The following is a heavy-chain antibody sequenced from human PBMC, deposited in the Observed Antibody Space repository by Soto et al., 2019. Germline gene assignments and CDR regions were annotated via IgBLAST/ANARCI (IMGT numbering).Heavy chain of an antibody. D-gene: IGHD3-22*01. J-gene: IGHJ5*02. CDR2: ISAYNGNT. Sequence: QVKLVQSGTEVKKPGASIKVSCKASGYSFATSGMSWVRQAPGQGLEWMGWISAYNGNTNYDQNLQDRVTMTTDTSTSTAYLELRNLRSDDTAVYYCARAGQYYDASGYATWGQGTLVTVSS. V-gene: IGHV1-18*01. CDR1: GYSFATSG. CDR3: ARAGQYYDASGYAT.